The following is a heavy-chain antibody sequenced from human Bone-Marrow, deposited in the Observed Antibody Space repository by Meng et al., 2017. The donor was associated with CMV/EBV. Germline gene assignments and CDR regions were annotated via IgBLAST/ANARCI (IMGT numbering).Heavy chain of an antibody. D-gene: IGHD2-2*01. V-gene: IGHV1-8*01. J-gene: IGHJ6*02. CDR1: GYTFTSYD. Sequence: ASVKVSCKASGYTFTSYDINWVRQATGQGLEWMGWMNPNSGNTGYAQKFQGRVTMTRNTSISTAYMELSSLRSEDTAVYYCARGGFGDCSSTSCFFYYYYYGMDVWGQGTTVTGS. CDR2: MNPNSGNT. CDR3: ARGGFGDCSSTSCFFYYYYYGMDV.